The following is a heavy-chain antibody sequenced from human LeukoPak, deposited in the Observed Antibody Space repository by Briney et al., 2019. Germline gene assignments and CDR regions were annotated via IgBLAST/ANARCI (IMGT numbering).Heavy chain of an antibody. CDR3: ARLPGIAAV. D-gene: IGHD6-13*01. CDR2: IYYSGST. Sequence: SETLSLTCTVSGGSTSRYYWSWIRQPPGKRLEWLGYIYYSGSTTYNPSLKSRLTMSVDTSKNQISLKLISLTAADTAGYYCARLPGIAAVWGQGTLVTVSS. J-gene: IGHJ4*02. CDR1: GGSTSRYY. V-gene: IGHV4-59*08.